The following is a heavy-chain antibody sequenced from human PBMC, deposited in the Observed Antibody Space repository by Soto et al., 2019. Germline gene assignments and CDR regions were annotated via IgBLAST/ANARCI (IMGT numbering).Heavy chain of an antibody. CDR3: ASYLKGY. CDR2: VRQDGGQK. CDR1: GFTFGSYW. V-gene: IGHV3-7*01. D-gene: IGHD3-10*01. Sequence: GGSLRLSCVASGFTFGSYWMSWVRQAPGKGLEWVANVRQDGGQKYYVDSVKGRFTISRDNAENSLYLQMNSLRAEDTALYYCASYLKGYWGQGTLVTVSS. J-gene: IGHJ4*02.